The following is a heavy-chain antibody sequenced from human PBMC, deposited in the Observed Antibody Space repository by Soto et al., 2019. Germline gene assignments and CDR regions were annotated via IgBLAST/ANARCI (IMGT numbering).Heavy chain of an antibody. CDR2: IYYSGST. Sequence: SETLSLTCTVSGGSISSGDYYWSWIRQPPGKGLEWIGYIYYSGSTYYNPSLKSRVTISVDTSKNQFSLKLSSVTAADTAVYYCARGKPHDYGLDYWGQGTLVTV. D-gene: IGHD4-17*01. V-gene: IGHV4-30-4*01. CDR3: ARGKPHDYGLDY. CDR1: GGSISSGDYY. J-gene: IGHJ4*02.